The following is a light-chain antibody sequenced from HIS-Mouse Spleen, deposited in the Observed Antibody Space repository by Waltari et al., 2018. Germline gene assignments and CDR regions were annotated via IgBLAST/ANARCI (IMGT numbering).Light chain of an antibody. CDR1: SSDVGGYNY. J-gene: IGLJ2*01. CDR3: SSYAGSNNVV. Sequence: QSALTQPPSASGSPGQSVTISCTGTSSDVGGYNYVSWYQQHPGKAPKLMIYEVSKRPSWVPGRFSGSKSGNTASLTVSGLQAEDEADYYCSSYAGSNNVVFGGGTKLTVL. CDR2: EVS. V-gene: IGLV2-8*01.